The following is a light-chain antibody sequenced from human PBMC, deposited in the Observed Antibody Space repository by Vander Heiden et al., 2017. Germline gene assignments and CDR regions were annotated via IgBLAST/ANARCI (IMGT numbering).Light chain of an antibody. Sequence: QSVLTPPPSVSAAPGQKVTISCSGSSSNIGSTYVSWYQQRPGTAPKLLIYDNNKRPSGIPDRFSGSKSGTSATLGSTGVQTGDEADYYCGTWDTSLSVVVFGGGTKLTVL. CDR2: DNN. CDR3: GTWDTSLSVVV. J-gene: IGLJ2*01. CDR1: SSNIGSTY. V-gene: IGLV1-51*01.